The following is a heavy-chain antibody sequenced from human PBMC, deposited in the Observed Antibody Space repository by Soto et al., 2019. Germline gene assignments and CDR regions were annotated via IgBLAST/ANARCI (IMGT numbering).Heavy chain of an antibody. CDR1: GGSFSGYY. Sequence: QVQLQQWGAGLLKPSETRSLTCAVYGGSFSGYYWSWIRQPPGKGLEWIGEINHSGSTNYNPSLTRRVTRSVDPSKNQFALKLRSVTAADTAVYYCARGRGCSGGSCSDAFDIWGQGTMVTVSS. V-gene: IGHV4-34*01. CDR2: INHSGST. CDR3: ARGRGCSGGSCSDAFDI. D-gene: IGHD2-15*01. J-gene: IGHJ3*02.